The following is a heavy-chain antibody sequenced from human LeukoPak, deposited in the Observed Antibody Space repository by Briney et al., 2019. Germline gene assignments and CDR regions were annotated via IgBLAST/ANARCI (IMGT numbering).Heavy chain of an antibody. J-gene: IGHJ5*02. CDR1: GFTFSDYY. D-gene: IGHD2-15*01. CDR2: ISSSGSTI. CDR3: ASGTRVVVTATLRFGWFDP. V-gene: IGHV3-11*04. Sequence: GGSLRLSCAASGFTFSDYYMSWIRQAPGKGLEWVSYISSSGSTIYYADSVKGRFTISRDNAKNSLYLQMNSLRAEDTAVYYCASGTRVVVTATLRFGWFDPWGQGTLVTVSS.